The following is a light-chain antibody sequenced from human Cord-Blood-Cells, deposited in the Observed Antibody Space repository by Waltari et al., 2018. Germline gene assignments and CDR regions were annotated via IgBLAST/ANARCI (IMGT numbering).Light chain of an antibody. V-gene: IGLV2-23*03. CDR3: CSYAGSSTFDWV. CDR2: EGS. CDR1: SSDVGSYNL. J-gene: IGLJ3*02. Sequence: QSALTQPASVSGSPGQSITISCTGTSSDVGSYNLVSWYQQHPGKAPKLMIYEGSKRPSAVSNRFSGSKSGNTASLTISGLQAEDEADYYCCSYAGSSTFDWVFGGGTKLTVL.